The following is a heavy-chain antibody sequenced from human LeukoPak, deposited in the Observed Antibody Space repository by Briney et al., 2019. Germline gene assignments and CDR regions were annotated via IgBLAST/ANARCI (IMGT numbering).Heavy chain of an antibody. CDR1: GFTFSSYG. CDR2: ISYDGSNK. Sequence: GGSLRLSCAAPGFTFSSYGMHWVRQAPGKGLEWVAVISYDGSNKYYADSVKGRFTISRDNSKNTLYLQMNSLRAEDTAVYYCAKTGGAIAAAANWFDPWGQGTLVTVSS. V-gene: IGHV3-30*18. J-gene: IGHJ5*02. CDR3: AKTGGAIAAAANWFDP. D-gene: IGHD6-13*01.